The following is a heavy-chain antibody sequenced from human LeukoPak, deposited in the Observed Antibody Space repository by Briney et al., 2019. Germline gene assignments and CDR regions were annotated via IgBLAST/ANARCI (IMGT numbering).Heavy chain of an antibody. CDR1: GFPFSSYS. D-gene: IGHD3-22*01. CDR2: ITSSSSTV. CDR3: ARKSGSSGYPFDY. Sequence: GGSPRLSCAASGFPFSSYSMNWVRQAPGKGLEWVSYITSSSSTVYYADAVKGRFAISRDNAKNSLYLQMNRLRAEDTAVYYCARKSGSSGYPFDYWGQGILVTVSS. V-gene: IGHV3-48*01. J-gene: IGHJ4*02.